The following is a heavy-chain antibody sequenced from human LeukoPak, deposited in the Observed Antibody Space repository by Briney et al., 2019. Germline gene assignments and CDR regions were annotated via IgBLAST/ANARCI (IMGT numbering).Heavy chain of an antibody. J-gene: IGHJ4*02. V-gene: IGHV3-33*01. CDR3: AREGCSGGSCQYYFDY. D-gene: IGHD2-15*01. CDR1: GFTFSSYG. Sequence: GGSLRLSCAASGFTFSSYGMQWVRQAPGKGLEWVAVIWYDGSNKYYADSVKGRFTISRDNSKNTLYLQMNSLRAEDTAVYYRAREGCSGGSCQYYFDYWGQGTLVTVSS. CDR2: IWYDGSNK.